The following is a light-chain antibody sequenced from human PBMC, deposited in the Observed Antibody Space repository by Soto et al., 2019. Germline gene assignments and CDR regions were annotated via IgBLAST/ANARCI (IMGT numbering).Light chain of an antibody. Sequence: EIVLTQSPATLSLSPGERATLPCRASQSVSSYLAWYQQKPGQAPRLLIYDASNRATGIPARFSGSGSGTDFTLTISSLEPEDFAVYYCQQRSNWPSKTFGQGTKVEIK. J-gene: IGKJ1*01. CDR1: QSVSSY. V-gene: IGKV3-11*01. CDR3: QQRSNWPSKT. CDR2: DAS.